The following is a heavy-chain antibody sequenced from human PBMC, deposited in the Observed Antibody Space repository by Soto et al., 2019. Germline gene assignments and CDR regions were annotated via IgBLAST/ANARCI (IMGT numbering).Heavy chain of an antibody. CDR2: IKSKSDGGAR. J-gene: IGHJ4*02. CDR1: GFMFSSAW. Sequence: EVQLVESGGDLVQPGGSLRLSCVTSGFMFSSAWMSWVRQAPGKGLEWVGRIKSKSDGGARDYAAPVKGRFSISRDDSKNTVYLQMNSLRAEDTAVYYCVEGWNDFWGQGTLVTVSS. D-gene: IGHD1-1*01. CDR3: VEGWNDF. V-gene: IGHV3-15*01.